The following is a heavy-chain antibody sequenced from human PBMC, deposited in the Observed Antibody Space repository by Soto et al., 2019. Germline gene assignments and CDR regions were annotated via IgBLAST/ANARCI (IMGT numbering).Heavy chain of an antibody. CDR3: ARGKADTAMVMGYYGMDV. V-gene: IGHV4-59*01. J-gene: IGHJ6*02. D-gene: IGHD5-18*01. CDR2: IYYSGST. CDR1: GGSISSYY. Sequence: QVQLQESGPGLVKPSETLSLTCTVSGGSISSYYWSWIRQPPGKGLEWIGYIYYSGSTNYNPSLKSRVTISVDTSKNQFSLKLSSVTAADTAVYYCARGKADTAMVMGYYGMDVWGQGTTVTVSS.